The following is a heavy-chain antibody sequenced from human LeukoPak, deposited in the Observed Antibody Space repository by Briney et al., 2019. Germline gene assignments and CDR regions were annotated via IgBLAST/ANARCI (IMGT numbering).Heavy chain of an antibody. Sequence: VASVKVSCKASGYTFTSYGISWVRQAPGQGLEWMGWISAYNGNTNYAQKLQGRVTMTTDTSTSTAYMELRRLRSDDTAVYYCARGVAVAGTDYYYYGMDVWGQGTTVTVSS. J-gene: IGHJ6*02. CDR2: ISAYNGNT. CDR3: ARGVAVAGTDYYYYGMDV. CDR1: GYTFTSYG. D-gene: IGHD6-19*01. V-gene: IGHV1-18*01.